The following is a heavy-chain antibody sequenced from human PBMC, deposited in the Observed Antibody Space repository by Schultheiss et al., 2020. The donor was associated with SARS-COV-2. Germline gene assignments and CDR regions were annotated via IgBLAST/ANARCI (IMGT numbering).Heavy chain of an antibody. Sequence: ASVKVSCKASGYTFANYGITWVRQAPGQGLEWMGWISADNGDTYYAQKVQDRVTMTTDTSTSTVYMELRSLRSDDTAVYYCARLTGEDAFDIWGQGTTVTVSS. CDR3: ARLTGEDAFDI. V-gene: IGHV1-18*01. CDR1: GYTFANYG. CDR2: ISADNGDT. D-gene: IGHD3-9*01. J-gene: IGHJ3*02.